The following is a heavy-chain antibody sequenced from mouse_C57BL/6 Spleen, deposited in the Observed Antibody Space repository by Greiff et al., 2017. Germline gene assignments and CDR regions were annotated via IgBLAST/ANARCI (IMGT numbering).Heavy chain of an antibody. CDR1: GYTFTSYW. CDR2: IHPSDSDT. Sequence: QVQLQQPGAELVKPGASVKVSCKASGYTFTSYWMHWVKQRPGQGLEWIGRIHPSDSDTNYNQKFKGKATLTVDKSSSTAYMQLSSLTSEDSAFYYCASRNIYDDYDVYFDYWGQGTTLTVSS. J-gene: IGHJ2*01. V-gene: IGHV1-74*01. CDR3: ASRNIYDDYDVYFDY. D-gene: IGHD2-4*01.